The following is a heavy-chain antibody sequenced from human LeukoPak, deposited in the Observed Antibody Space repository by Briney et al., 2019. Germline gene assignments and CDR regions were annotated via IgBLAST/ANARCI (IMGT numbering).Heavy chain of an antibody. Sequence: GGSLRLSCAASGFTVSNNYMSWVRQAPGKGLEWVSVIYSGGSTYYADSVKGRFTISRDNSKNTLYLQMNSLRAEDTAVYYCARDRGGVNFDYWGQGTLDTVSS. D-gene: IGHD3-3*01. CDR1: GFTVSNNY. V-gene: IGHV3-53*01. CDR3: ARDRGGVNFDY. J-gene: IGHJ4*02. CDR2: IYSGGST.